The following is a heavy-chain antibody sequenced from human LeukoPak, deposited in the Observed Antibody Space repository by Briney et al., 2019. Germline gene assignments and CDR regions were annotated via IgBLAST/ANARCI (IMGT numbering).Heavy chain of an antibody. CDR2: IYPGDSET. J-gene: IGHJ5*02. V-gene: IGHV5-51*01. CDR3: ARLTGGYSST. Sequence: GESLKISCKGSGYSFPTYWIGWVRQMPGKDLEWMGIIYPGDSETRYSPSFQGQVTISADESISTAYLQWSSLQASDTAIYYCARLTGGYSSTWGQGTLVTVSS. D-gene: IGHD6-13*01. CDR1: GYSFPTYW.